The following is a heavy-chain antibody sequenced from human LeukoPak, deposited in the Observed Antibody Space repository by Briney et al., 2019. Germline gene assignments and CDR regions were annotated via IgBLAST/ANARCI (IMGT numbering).Heavy chain of an antibody. J-gene: IGHJ4*02. CDR3: AREGTRYGDYVDY. Sequence: SETLSLTCTVSGGSISSSSYFWGWIRQPPGKGLEWIGSIYYSGSTYYNPSLKSRVTISVDTSKNQFSLKLSSVTAADTAVYYCAREGTRYGDYVDYWGQGTLVTVSS. V-gene: IGHV4-39*07. D-gene: IGHD4-17*01. CDR2: IYYSGST. CDR1: GGSISSSSYF.